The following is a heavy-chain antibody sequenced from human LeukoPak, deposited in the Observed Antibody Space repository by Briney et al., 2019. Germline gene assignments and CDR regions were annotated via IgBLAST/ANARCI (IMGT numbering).Heavy chain of an antibody. CDR1: GGTFSSYA. CDR2: IIPIFGTA. D-gene: IGHD2-2*01. J-gene: IGHJ5*02. CDR3: ARGGPIPAAIRLPVQTRWFDP. Sequence: SVKVSCKASGGTFSSYAISWVRQAPGQGLEWMGGIIPIFGTANYAQKFQGRVTITTDESTSTAYMELSSLRSEDTAVYYCARGGPIPAAIRLPVQTRWFDPWGQGTLVTVSS. V-gene: IGHV1-69*05.